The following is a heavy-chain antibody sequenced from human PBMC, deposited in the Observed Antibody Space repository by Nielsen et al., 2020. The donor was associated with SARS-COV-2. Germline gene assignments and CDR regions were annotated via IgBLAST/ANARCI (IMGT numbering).Heavy chain of an antibody. V-gene: IGHV3-30-3*01. D-gene: IGHD2-15*01. Sequence: SCKASGYTFTSYYMHWVRQAPGKGLEWVAVISYDGSNKYYADSVKGRFTISRDNSKNTLYLQMNSLRAEDTAVYYCARGGRYCSGGSCPNWFDPWGQGTLVTVSS. CDR1: GYTFTSYY. CDR2: ISYDGSNK. J-gene: IGHJ5*02. CDR3: ARGGRYCSGGSCPNWFDP.